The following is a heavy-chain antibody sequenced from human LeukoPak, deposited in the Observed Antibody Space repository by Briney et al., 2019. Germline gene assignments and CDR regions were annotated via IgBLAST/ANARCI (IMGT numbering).Heavy chain of an antibody. CDR2: INPNSGGT. CDR3: ATPKGYFAWFHFDY. CDR1: GYTFTGYY. Sequence: ASVKVSCKASGYTFTGYYMHWVRQAPGQGLEWMGWINPNSGGTNYAQTLQGRVTMTRGTSISTAYMELSRLRSDDTAVYYCATPKGYFAWFHFDYWGQGTLVTVS. J-gene: IGHJ4*02. V-gene: IGHV1-2*02. D-gene: IGHD3-9*01.